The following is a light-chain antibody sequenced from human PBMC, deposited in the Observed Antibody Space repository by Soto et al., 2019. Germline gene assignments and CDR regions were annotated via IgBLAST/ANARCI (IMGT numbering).Light chain of an antibody. V-gene: IGKV3-20*01. J-gene: IGKJ1*01. CDR2: GVS. CDR3: QQYMSSVT. Sequence: EIVLTQSPGSLSLSPGERATLSCRANQSVDSTFFAWYQKKPGQAPRLLMYGVSKRATGIPDRFSGSGSGTDFTLTISRLEPEDFAVYYCQQYMSSVTFGQGTRVEIK. CDR1: QSVDSTF.